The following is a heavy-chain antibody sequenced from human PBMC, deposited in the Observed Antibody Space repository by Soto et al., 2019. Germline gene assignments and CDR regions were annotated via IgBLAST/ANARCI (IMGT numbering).Heavy chain of an antibody. J-gene: IGHJ4*02. CDR1: GFTFSSYA. CDR2: ISGSGGST. CDR3: AKGYYGWGVYPPDY. V-gene: IGHV3-23*01. Sequence: EVQLLESGGGLVQPGGSLRLSCAASGFTFSSYAMSWVRQAPGKGLEWVSAISGSGGSTYYADSVKGRFTISRDNSKNSLYLQMNSLRSEDTAVYYSAKGYYGWGVYPPDYWGQGTLVTVSS. D-gene: IGHD3-10*01.